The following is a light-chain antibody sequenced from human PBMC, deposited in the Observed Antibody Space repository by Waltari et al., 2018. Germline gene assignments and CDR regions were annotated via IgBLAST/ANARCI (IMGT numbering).Light chain of an antibody. CDR3: SSYSTSITPYV. CDR2: EFS. J-gene: IGLJ1*01. CDR1: SSDVGGYNH. V-gene: IGLV2-14*01. Sequence: QSALTQPASVSGSPGQSITISCTGTSSDVGGYNHVSWYQQHPGKAPKLMIYEFSSRPSGVSNRFFGSKSGNTASLTISGLQAEDEAVYVCSSYSTSITPYVFGTGTKVTVL.